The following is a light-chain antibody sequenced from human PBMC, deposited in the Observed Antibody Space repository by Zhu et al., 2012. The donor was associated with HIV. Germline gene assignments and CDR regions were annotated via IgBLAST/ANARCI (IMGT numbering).Light chain of an antibody. J-gene: IGKJ4*01. V-gene: IGKV3-11*01. CDR3: QQRSSWPLT. CDR1: ESVSSN. CDR2: DTS. Sequence: DIVLTQSPVTLSLSPGERATLSCRASESVSSNLAWYQQKPGQAPRLLIYDTSKRATGIPARFSGSGSGTDFTLTISSLEPEDFALYYCQQRSSWPLTFGGGTKVEIK.